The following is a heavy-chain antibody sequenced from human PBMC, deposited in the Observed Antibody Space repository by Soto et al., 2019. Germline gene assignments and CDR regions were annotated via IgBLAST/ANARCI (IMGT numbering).Heavy chain of an antibody. D-gene: IGHD3-22*01. CDR1: GFTFSSYA. Sequence: GGSLRLSCAASGFTFSSYAMSWVRQAPGKGLEWVSAISGSGGSTYYADSVEGRFTISRDNSKNTLYLQMNSLRAEDTAVYYCAELKPGYYDSSGYYYYYAMDVWGQGTTVTV. CDR3: AELKPGYYDSSGYYYYYAMDV. CDR2: ISGSGGST. J-gene: IGHJ6*02. V-gene: IGHV3-23*01.